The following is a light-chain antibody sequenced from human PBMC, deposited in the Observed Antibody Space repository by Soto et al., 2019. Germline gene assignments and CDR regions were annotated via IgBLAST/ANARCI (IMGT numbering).Light chain of an antibody. V-gene: IGKV1-5*03. CDR3: QQYTTFSYT. CDR1: QNINSW. J-gene: IGKJ2*01. Sequence: SQNINSWLAWYQQKSEKAPKLLIYRASNLENGVPSRFSGSGSGTEFTLTISSLQPDDFATYYCQQYTTFSYTFGQGTKVDIK. CDR2: RAS.